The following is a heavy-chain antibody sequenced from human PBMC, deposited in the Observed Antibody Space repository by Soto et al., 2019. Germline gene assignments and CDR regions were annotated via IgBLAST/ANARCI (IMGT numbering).Heavy chain of an antibody. CDR3: VKERSGHSYADS. D-gene: IGHD5-18*01. Sequence: GGSLRLSCAASGFTFSSYEMNWVRQAPGKGLEWVSYISSSGSTIYYADSVKGRFTISRDNAKNSLYLQMNSLRAEDSAVYYCVKERSGHSYADSWGQGTLVTVSS. CDR1: GFTFSSYE. J-gene: IGHJ4*02. V-gene: IGHV3-48*03. CDR2: ISSSGSTI.